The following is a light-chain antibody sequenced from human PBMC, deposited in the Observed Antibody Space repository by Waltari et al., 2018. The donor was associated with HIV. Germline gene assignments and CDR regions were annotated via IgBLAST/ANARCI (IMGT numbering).Light chain of an antibody. CDR2: LGS. CDR1: QSLLHSNGYNY. J-gene: IGKJ4*01. Sequence: IVVTQSPLSLPVTPGDPASISCRSSQSLLHSNGYNYLDWYLQKPGQSPHVLIYLGSTWASGVPDRFSGSGSGTDFTLKISRVEAEDVGVYYCMQNLKKPLTFGGGTKVEIK. CDR3: MQNLKKPLT. V-gene: IGKV2-28*01.